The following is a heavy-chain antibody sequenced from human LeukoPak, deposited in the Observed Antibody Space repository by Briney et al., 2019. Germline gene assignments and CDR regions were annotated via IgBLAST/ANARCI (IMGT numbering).Heavy chain of an antibody. CDR3: ARNRPIMGITDAFDV. CDR2: LHYSGSS. D-gene: IGHD1-26*01. J-gene: IGHJ3*01. Sequence: SETLSLTCSVSGVSISNYYWSRIRQSPGRELEWIGHLHYSGSSSYNPSLRSRVTTSVDMSKNQFSLRLTSVTAADTAVYYCARNRPIMGITDAFDVWGQGTMGTVSS. CDR1: GVSISNYY. V-gene: IGHV4-59*01.